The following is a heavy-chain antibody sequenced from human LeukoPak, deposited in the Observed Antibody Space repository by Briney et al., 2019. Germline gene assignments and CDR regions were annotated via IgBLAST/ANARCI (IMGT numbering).Heavy chain of an antibody. D-gene: IGHD3-10*01. V-gene: IGHV4-39*07. Sequence: SETLSLTCTVSGGSISSSSYYWGWIRQPPGKGPEWVGGIYYSGSTYYNPSLKSRVTISVDTSKSQFSLKLSSVTAADTAVYYCASTKAGYLWFGELSYDYWGQGTLVTVSS. CDR2: IYYSGST. CDR1: GGSISSSSYY. J-gene: IGHJ4*02. CDR3: ASTKAGYLWFGELSYDY.